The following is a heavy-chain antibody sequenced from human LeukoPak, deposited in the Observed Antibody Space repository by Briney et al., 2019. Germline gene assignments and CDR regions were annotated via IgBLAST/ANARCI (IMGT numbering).Heavy chain of an antibody. CDR1: GGSISSYY. D-gene: IGHD1-26*01. V-gene: IGHV4-59*08. Sequence: ETLSLTCTVSGGSISSYYWSWIRQPPGKGLEWIGSIYHSGSTYYNPSLKSRVTISVDTSKNQFSLKLSSVTAADTAVYYCASSSTTDVAFDIWGQGTMVTVSS. CDR2: IYHSGST. CDR3: ASSSTTDVAFDI. J-gene: IGHJ3*02.